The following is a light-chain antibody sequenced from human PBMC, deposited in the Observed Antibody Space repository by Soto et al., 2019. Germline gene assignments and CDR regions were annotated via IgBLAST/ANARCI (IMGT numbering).Light chain of an antibody. J-gene: IGKJ3*01. CDR3: QQYSRWPRET. Sequence: EIVLTQSPATLSLSPGDKVTLSCRASQSVSSYLSWYQQKPGQAPRLLIYEASKRATGIPARFSGSGSGTDFTLTISSLETEDFAVYFCQQYSRWPRETFGPGTKVDIK. CDR1: QSVSSY. CDR2: EAS. V-gene: IGKV3-11*01.